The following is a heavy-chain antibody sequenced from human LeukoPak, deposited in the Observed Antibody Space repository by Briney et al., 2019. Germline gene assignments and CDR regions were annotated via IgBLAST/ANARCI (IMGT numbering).Heavy chain of an antibody. V-gene: IGHV3-30*02. J-gene: IGHJ4*02. CDR1: GFTLSNYG. CDR2: IRYDGSNK. CDR3: AKDSHSGYFDY. Sequence: GGSLRLSCAASGFTLSNYGMHWVRQAPGKGLEWVAIIRYDGSNKYYADSVKGRFTISKDTSKNTLYLQMNSLTAGDTAVYYCAKDSHSGYFDYWGQGTLVTVSS. D-gene: IGHD1-26*01.